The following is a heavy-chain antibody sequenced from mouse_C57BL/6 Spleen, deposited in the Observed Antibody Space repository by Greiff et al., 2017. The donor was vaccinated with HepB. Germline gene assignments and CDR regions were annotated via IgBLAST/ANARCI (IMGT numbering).Heavy chain of an antibody. Sequence: VQLQQSGAELVRPGASVKLSCKASGYTFTDYYINWVKQRPGQGLEWIARIYPGSGNTYYNEKFKGKATLTAEKSSSTAYMQLSSLTSEDSAVYFCARGEAYYSPFAYWGQGTLVTVSA. CDR3: ARGEAYYSPFAY. CDR1: GYTFTDYY. D-gene: IGHD2-12*01. CDR2: IYPGSGNT. V-gene: IGHV1-76*01. J-gene: IGHJ3*01.